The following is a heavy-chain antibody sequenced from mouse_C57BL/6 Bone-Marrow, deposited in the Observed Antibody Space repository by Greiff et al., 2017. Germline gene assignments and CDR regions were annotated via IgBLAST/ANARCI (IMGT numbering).Heavy chain of an antibody. CDR1: GYTFTSYW. J-gene: IGHJ1*03. CDR2: IYPGSGST. Sequence: VQLQQPGAELVKPGASVKMSCKASGYTFTSYWITWVKQRPGQGLEWIGDIYPGSGSTNYNEKFKSKATLTVDTSSSTAYVQLSSLTSEDSAVSYCARFGGNWANWYFDVWGTGTTVTVSS. CDR3: ARFGGNWANWYFDV. D-gene: IGHD4-1*01. V-gene: IGHV1-55*01.